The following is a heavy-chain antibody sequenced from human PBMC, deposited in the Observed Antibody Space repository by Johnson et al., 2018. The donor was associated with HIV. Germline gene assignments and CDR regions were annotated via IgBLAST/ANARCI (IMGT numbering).Heavy chain of an antibody. Sequence: QVQLVESGGGVVQPGGSLRLSCAASGFTFSTYPMHWVRQAPGKGLEWVAIISYDGGSKYYADSVKGRFTISRDNSKNTLYLQMNSLRAEDTAVYYCAREGGAAAPDAFDIWGQGTMVTVSS. CDR1: GFTFSTYP. V-gene: IGHV3-30-3*01. CDR3: AREGGAAAPDAFDI. J-gene: IGHJ3*02. CDR2: ISYDGGSK. D-gene: IGHD2-2*01.